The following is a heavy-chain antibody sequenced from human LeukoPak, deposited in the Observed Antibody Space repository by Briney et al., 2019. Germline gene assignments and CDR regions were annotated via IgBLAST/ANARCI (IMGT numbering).Heavy chain of an antibody. D-gene: IGHD2-2*01. CDR3: ATTSDIPAAIGGKHGNY. Sequence: SETLSLTCTVSGGSISSGGYYWNWIRQHPGKGLEWIGYISYSGSTFYNPSLKSRVTISVDTSKSQFSLRLSSVTAVDTAVYFCATTSDIPAAIGGKHGNYWGQGTLITVSS. CDR1: GGSISSGGYY. CDR2: ISYSGST. J-gene: IGHJ4*02. V-gene: IGHV4-31*03.